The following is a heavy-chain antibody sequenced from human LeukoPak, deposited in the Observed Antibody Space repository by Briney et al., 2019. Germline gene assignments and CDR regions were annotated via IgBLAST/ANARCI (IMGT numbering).Heavy chain of an antibody. J-gene: IGHJ6*03. D-gene: IGHD2-2*01. Sequence: PGGSLRLSCAASGFTFSSYWMHWVRQAPGKGLVWVSRINSDGSSTSYADSVKGRFTISRDNAKNTLYLQMNSLRAEDTAVYYCARTRRVVVPAAIGASSSNYYYMDVWGKGTTVTVSS. CDR1: GFTFSSYW. CDR3: ARTRRVVVPAAIGASSSNYYYMDV. V-gene: IGHV3-74*01. CDR2: INSDGSST.